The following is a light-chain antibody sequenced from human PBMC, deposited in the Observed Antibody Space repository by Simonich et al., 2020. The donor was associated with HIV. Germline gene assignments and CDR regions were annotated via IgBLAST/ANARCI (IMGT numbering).Light chain of an antibody. CDR3: QQYDNWPT. CDR1: QSVSSN. CDR2: GAS. Sequence: EIVMTQSPATLSVSPGERATLSCRASQSVSSNLAWYQQKPGQAPRLLIYGASTRATCIPVRFSGRGSGTEFTLTISSLQSEDFAVYFWQQYDNWPTFGGGTKVEIK. J-gene: IGKJ4*01. V-gene: IGKV3-15*01.